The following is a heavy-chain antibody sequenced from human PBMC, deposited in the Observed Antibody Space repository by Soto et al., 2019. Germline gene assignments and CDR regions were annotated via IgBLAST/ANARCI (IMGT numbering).Heavy chain of an antibody. CDR1: GGSFSGYY. D-gene: IGHD3-3*01. V-gene: IGHV4-34*01. CDR3: ARGPLRFLEWLSYFDY. J-gene: IGHJ4*02. Sequence: SETLSLTCAVYGGSFSGYYWSWIRQPPGKGLEWIGEINHSGSTNYNPSLKSRVTISVDTSKNQFSLKLSSVTAADTAVYYCARGPLRFLEWLSYFDYWGQGTLVTVSS. CDR2: INHSGST.